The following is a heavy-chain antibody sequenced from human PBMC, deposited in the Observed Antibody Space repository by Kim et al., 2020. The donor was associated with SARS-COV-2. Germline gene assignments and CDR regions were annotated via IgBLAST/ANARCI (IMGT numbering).Heavy chain of an antibody. D-gene: IGHD3-10*01. J-gene: IGHJ6*02. CDR1: GFTFSSYW. CDR2: INSDGSST. V-gene: IGHV3-74*01. CDR3: AREEVATPDLWSYYYYYYGVDV. Sequence: GGSLRLSCAASGFTFSSYWMHWVRQAPGKGLVWVSRINSDGSSTSYADSVKGRFTISRDNTKNTLYLQMNSLRAEDTAVYYCAREEVATPDLWSYYYYYYGVDVWGHGTTVTVSS.